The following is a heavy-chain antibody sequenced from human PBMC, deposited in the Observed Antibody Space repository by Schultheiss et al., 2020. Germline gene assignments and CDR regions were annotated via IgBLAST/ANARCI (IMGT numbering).Heavy chain of an antibody. V-gene: IGHV3-33*08. D-gene: IGHD3-3*01. J-gene: IGHJ4*02. CDR2: IWYDGSNK. CDR3: ARDGGPYYDFWSGYDY. Sequence: GGSLRLSCAASGFTFSSYAMSWVRQAPGKGLEWVAVIWYDGSNKYYADSVKGRFTISRDNSKNTLYLQMNSLRAEDTAVYYCARDGGPYYDFWSGYDYWGQGTLVTVSS. CDR1: GFTFSSYA.